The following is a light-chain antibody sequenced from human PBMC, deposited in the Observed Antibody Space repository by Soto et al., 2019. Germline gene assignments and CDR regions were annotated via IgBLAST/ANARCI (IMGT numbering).Light chain of an antibody. CDR1: QSLVNSDGDTY. V-gene: IGKV2-30*01. J-gene: IGKJ2*01. Sequence: DVVMTQSPLSLPVTLGQPASISCRSSQSLVNSDGDTYLHWFQQRPGQSPRRLIYKVSNRDSGVPDRFRGSGSGTDFTLKISRVEAEDVGVYYCMQGTHWPPYTFGQGTKVEIK. CDR2: KVS. CDR3: MQGTHWPPYT.